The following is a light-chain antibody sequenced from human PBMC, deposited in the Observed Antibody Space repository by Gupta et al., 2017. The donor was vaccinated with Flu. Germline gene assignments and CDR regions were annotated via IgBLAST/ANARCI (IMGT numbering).Light chain of an antibody. J-gene: IGLJ3*02. CDR1: TSDFATYNH. CDR3: CAYGGDNTWV. Sequence: QSALTQPRSVSGSPGQSVTITCTGPTSDFATYNHVSWYQQHPGKAPIVIIFDVNKRPAGVPDRFFGSTAANTTSLIISVLQEEEEADYFCCAYGGDNTWVFGGATRLTVL. V-gene: IGLV2-11*01. CDR2: DVN.